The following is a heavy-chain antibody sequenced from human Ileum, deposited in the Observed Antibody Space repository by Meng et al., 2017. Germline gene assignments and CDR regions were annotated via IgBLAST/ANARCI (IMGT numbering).Heavy chain of an antibody. J-gene: IGHJ4*01. CDR1: GFSLATSGVS. V-gene: IGHV2-5*02. Sequence: QITLKETGPALMKATQTLTPTCNFSGFSLATSGVSVAWIRQPPGEALEWLALIYWDDDKRYSPSLKNRLAITKDTSKNQVVLTMTNMDPMDTGTYYCAHSPQGYFDYWGPGTLVTVSS. CDR3: AHSPQGYFDY. CDR2: IYWDDDK.